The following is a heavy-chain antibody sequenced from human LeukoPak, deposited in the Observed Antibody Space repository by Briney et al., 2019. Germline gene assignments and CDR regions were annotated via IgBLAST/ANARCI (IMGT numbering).Heavy chain of an antibody. V-gene: IGHV1-2*02. CDR3: ARDYYDSRGGYDAFDI. CDR2: INPNSGGT. J-gene: IGHJ3*02. Sequence: GASVKVSCKASGYTFTGYYMHWVRQAPGQGLEWMGWINPNSGGTNYAQKFQGRVTMTRDTSISTAYMELSRLRSDDTAVYYCARDYYDSRGGYDAFDIWGQGTMVTVSS. CDR1: GYTFTGYY. D-gene: IGHD3-22*01.